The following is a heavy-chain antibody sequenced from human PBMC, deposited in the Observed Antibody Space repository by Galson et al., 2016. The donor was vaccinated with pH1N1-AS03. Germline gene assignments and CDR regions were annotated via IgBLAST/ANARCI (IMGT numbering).Heavy chain of an antibody. CDR1: GYSFTNSW. V-gene: IGHV5-51*01. CDR3: ARHNEAATLSAPSDS. CDR2: IHPIDSDA. J-gene: IGHJ4*02. Sequence: QSGAEVKKPGESLKISCKTSGYSFTNSWIAWVRQMPGKGLEWMGFIHPIDSDARYNPSFEGQVTISAVKSINTAYLQWSSLKASDTAIYYCARHNEAATLSAPSDSWGQGTLVTVSS. D-gene: IGHD6-25*01.